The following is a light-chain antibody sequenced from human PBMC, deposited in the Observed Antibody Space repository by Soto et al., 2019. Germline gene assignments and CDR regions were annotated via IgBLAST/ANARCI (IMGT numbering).Light chain of an antibody. CDR3: QAYDYSLTASV. V-gene: IGLV1-40*01. Sequence: QSVLTQPPSVSGAPGQKVTISCTGNSSNLGAGYDVHWYQQLPGAATKLIIFGNRNRTSGIPERFSGSKSGTSASLAITGLQDEDEADYYCQAYDYSLTASVFGGGTKLTVL. CDR2: GNR. CDR1: SSNLGAGYD. J-gene: IGLJ3*02.